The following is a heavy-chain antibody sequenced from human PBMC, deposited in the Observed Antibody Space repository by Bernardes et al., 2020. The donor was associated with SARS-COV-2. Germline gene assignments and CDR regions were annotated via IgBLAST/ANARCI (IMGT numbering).Heavy chain of an antibody. CDR1: GGCISSYY. D-gene: IGHD3-3*01. V-gene: IGHV4-59*01. CDR2: IYYSGST. Sequence: SEHLSLTCTDSGGCISSYYWSWIRQRPGKGLEWIGYIYYSGSTNYNSSLKSRVTISVDTYKNQFSLKLSSVTAADTAVYYCARETYDFWSGYYTRDWGQGTLVTVSS. J-gene: IGHJ4*02. CDR3: ARETYDFWSGYYTRD.